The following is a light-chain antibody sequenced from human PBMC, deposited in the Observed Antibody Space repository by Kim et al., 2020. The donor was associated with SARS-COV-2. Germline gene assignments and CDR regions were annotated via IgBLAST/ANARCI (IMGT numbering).Light chain of an antibody. Sequence: GQSFTTSGPGTSNDVGSYDIVSWYQQLPGRAPKLVIYEVTKRPSGISSRFSGSKSGNTASLSISGLQTEDEADYSCCSYAGSGIWVFGGGTQLTVL. CDR1: SNDVGSYDI. CDR2: EVT. V-gene: IGLV2-23*02. CDR3: CSYAGSGIWV. J-gene: IGLJ2*01.